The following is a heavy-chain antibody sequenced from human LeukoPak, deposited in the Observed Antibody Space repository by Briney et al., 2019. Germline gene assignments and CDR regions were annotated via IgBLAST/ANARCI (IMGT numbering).Heavy chain of an antibody. Sequence: GGSLRLSCAASGFTFSSYAMSWVRQAPGKGLEWVSAISGSGGSTYYADSVKGRFTISRDNSKNTLYLQMNSLRAEDTAVYYCAKDRDSSGWYGSLGYWGQGTLVTVSS. J-gene: IGHJ4*02. CDR3: AKDRDSSGWYGSLGY. CDR1: GFTFSSYA. CDR2: ISGSGGST. V-gene: IGHV3-23*01. D-gene: IGHD6-19*01.